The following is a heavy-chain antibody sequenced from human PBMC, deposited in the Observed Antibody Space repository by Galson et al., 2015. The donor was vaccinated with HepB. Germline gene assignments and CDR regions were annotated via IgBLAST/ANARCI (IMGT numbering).Heavy chain of an antibody. CDR3: AKDPYLYSALAGTMAGFDY. CDR1: GFSLSTYD. D-gene: IGHD6-19*01. CDR2: MDPNSGNT. J-gene: IGHJ4*02. V-gene: IGHV1-8*01. Sequence: SVKVSCKASGFSLSTYDINWVRQATGQGLEWLGWMDPNSGNTGYAQKFQGRITMTRNTSISTAYMELRSLRAEDTALYYCAKDPYLYSALAGTMAGFDYWGQGTLVTVSS.